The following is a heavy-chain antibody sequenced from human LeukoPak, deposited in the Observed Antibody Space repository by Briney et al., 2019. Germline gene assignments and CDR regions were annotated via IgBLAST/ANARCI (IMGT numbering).Heavy chain of an antibody. CDR3: ARHPFSYPFDY. CDR2: IFETGDT. Sequence: SETLSLTCSVSGGSVSSYYWSWIRQPPGKGLEWIGYIFETGDTNSNPSLKSRVTMSLDTSKNQFSLRLSSVTAADTAVYYCARHPFSYPFDYWGQGTLVTVSS. V-gene: IGHV4-59*08. J-gene: IGHJ4*02. CDR1: GGSVSSYY.